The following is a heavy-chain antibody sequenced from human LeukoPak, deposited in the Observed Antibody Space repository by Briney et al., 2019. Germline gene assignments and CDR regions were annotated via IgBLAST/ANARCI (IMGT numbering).Heavy chain of an antibody. CDR2: INNVGSHI. Sequence: GGSLRLSCAASGFTFSSSAMNWVRQAPGKGLEWVSSINNVGSHIYYAGSVRGRFTISRDNAKNLLYLQMDSLRAEDAAVYYCARDPTQYLRYGYFDYWGQGTLVTVSS. CDR3: ARDPTQYLRYGYFDY. V-gene: IGHV3-21*01. CDR1: GFTFSSSA. J-gene: IGHJ4*02. D-gene: IGHD4-11*01.